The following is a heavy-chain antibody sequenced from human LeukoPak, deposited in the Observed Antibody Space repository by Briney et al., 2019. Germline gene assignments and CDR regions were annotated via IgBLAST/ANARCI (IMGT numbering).Heavy chain of an antibody. J-gene: IGHJ3*02. D-gene: IGHD6-13*01. CDR2: IHRSGST. V-gene: IGHV4-4*02. CDR1: GGSISSDNW. CDR3: ARGPGYSSSDGAFDI. Sequence: SGTLSLTCAVSGGSISSDNWWSCVRQPPGKGLEWIGEIHRSGSTNHNPSLKSRVTMSVDKSKNQFSLKLSSVTAADTAVYYCARGPGYSSSDGAFDIWGQGTMVTVSS.